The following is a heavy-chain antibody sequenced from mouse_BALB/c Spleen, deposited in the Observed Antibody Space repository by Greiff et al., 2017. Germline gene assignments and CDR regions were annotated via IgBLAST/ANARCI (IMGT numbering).Heavy chain of an antibody. V-gene: IGHV1-69*01. CDR2: IDTSDSYT. CDR3: ARYGNYVAMDY. D-gene: IGHD2-1*01. CDR1: GYTFTDYW. J-gene: IGHJ4*01. Sequence: QVQLKQSGAELVMPGASVKMSCKASGYTFTDYWMHWVKQRPGQGLEWIGAIDTSDSYTSYNQKFKGKATLTVDESSSTAYMQLSSLTSEDSAVYYCARYGNYVAMDYWGQGTSVTVSS.